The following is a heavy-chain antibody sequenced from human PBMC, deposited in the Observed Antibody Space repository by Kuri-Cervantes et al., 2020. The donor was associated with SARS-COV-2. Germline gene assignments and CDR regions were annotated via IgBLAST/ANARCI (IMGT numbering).Heavy chain of an antibody. D-gene: IGHD6-13*01. CDR3: ARGAEGSPFDY. CDR2: IYTSGST. J-gene: IGHJ4*02. Sequence: GSLRLSCTVSGGSISSYYWSWIRQPAGKGLEWIGRIYTSGSTNYNPSFKSRVTMSVDTSKNQFSLKLSSVTAADTAVYYCARGAEGSPFDYWGQGTLVTVSS. CDR1: GGSISSYY. V-gene: IGHV4-4*07.